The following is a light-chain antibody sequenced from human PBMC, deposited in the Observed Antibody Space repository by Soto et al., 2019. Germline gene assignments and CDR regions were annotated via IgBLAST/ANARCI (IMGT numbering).Light chain of an antibody. Sequence: EIVLTQSPGTLSLSPGERATLSCRASQSVSSSYLAWYQQKPGQAPRLLIYGASSRATGIPDRFSGSGSGTDFTLTISRLEPEDFAAYYCQQYGSSQTWTFGQGTKLDIK. V-gene: IGKV3-20*01. CDR3: QQYGSSQTWT. CDR1: QSVSSSY. CDR2: GAS. J-gene: IGKJ1*01.